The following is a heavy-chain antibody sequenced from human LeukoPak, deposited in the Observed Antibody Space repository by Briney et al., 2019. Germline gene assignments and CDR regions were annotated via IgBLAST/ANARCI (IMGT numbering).Heavy chain of an antibody. Sequence: GVSLRLSCAASGFTFSSYAMICVRQAPGKGLEWVSAISGSGGSTYYADSVKGRFTISRDNSKNTLYLQMNSLRAEDTAVYYCAVPSIAARLGDYWGQGTLVTVSS. V-gene: IGHV3-23*01. CDR3: AVPSIAARLGDY. D-gene: IGHD6-6*01. CDR1: GFTFSSYA. CDR2: ISGSGGST. J-gene: IGHJ4*02.